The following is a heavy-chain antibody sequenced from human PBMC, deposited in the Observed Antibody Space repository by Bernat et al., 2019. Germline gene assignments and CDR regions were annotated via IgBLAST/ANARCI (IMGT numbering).Heavy chain of an antibody. Sequence: QLQLQESGPGLVKPSETLSLTCTVSGGSISSSSNYYWGWIRQPPGKGLEWIGRIYYSGSSYYNPSLKSRVTIYTPTPKSCVTLSVDTSKNHFSLKLSSVTAADTAVYYCAREVKTYSDFWGGYEGREVPLYYFDYWGQGTLVTVSS. D-gene: IGHD3-3*01. CDR2: IYYSGSS. J-gene: IGHJ4*02. CDR3: AREVKTYSDFWGGYEGREVPLYYFDY. V-gene: IGHV4-39*02. CDR1: GGSISSSSNYY.